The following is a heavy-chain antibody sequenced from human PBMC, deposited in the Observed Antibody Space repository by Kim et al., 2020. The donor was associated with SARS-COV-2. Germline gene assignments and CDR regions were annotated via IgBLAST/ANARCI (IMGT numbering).Heavy chain of an antibody. V-gene: IGHV4-34*01. Sequence: SETLSLTCAVYGGSFSGYYWSWIRQPPGKGLEWIGEIYHSGSTNYNPSLKSRVTISVDTSKNQVSLKLSSVTAADTAMYYCAREVAATVMDVWGQGTTVTVSS. CDR1: GGSFSGYY. CDR3: AREVAATVMDV. CDR2: IYHSGST. D-gene: IGHD2-15*01. J-gene: IGHJ6*02.